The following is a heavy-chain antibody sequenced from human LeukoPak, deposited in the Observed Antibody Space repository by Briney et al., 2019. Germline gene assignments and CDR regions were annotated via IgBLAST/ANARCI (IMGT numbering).Heavy chain of an antibody. CDR3: ARHKGPDYYDSSGYIDY. Sequence: SETLSLTCTVSGGSISSYYWSWIRQPPGKGLEWIGYIYYSGSTNYNPSLKSRVTISVGTSKNQFSLKLSSVTAADTAVYYCARHKGPDYYDSSGYIDYWGQGTLVTVSS. D-gene: IGHD3-22*01. CDR1: GGSISSYY. V-gene: IGHV4-59*08. J-gene: IGHJ4*02. CDR2: IYYSGST.